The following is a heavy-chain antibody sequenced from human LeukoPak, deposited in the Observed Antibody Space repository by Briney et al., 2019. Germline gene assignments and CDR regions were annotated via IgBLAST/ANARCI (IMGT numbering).Heavy chain of an antibody. J-gene: IGHJ4*02. D-gene: IGHD1-14*01. Sequence: ASVKVSCKTSGYTFSSLYMHWVRQAPGQGPEWMGWINPDSGGSEYGQKFQGRVTFTSDTSSTTIYMEVRSLKSDDTAVYYCARDMTGGIWARATSFDRWGQGTLVTVSS. CDR3: ARDMTGGIWARATSFDR. CDR2: INPDSGGS. V-gene: IGHV1-2*02. CDR1: GYTFSSLY.